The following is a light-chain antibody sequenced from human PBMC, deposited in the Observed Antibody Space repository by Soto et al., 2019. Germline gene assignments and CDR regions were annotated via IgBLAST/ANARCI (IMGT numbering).Light chain of an antibody. CDR1: PSVTSMY. CDR3: QQYGGSPPYA. Sequence: EIVLTQSPGTLSLSPGERATLSCRASPSVTSMYLAWYRQKPGQAPRLLIYGASSRAAGIPDRFSGSGSGTDFTLTISRRELDDCAVYYCQQYGGSPPYAFGHGTKVEIK. J-gene: IGKJ2*01. CDR2: GAS. V-gene: IGKV3-20*01.